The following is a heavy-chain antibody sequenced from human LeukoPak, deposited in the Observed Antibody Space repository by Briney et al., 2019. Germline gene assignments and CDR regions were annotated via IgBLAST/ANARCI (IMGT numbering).Heavy chain of an antibody. CDR1: GFTFSSYA. V-gene: IGHV3-30*04. D-gene: IGHD3-10*01. Sequence: GGSLRLSCAAPGFTFSSYAMHWVRQAPGKGLEWAAVISYDGSNKYYADSVKGRFTISRDNSKNTLYLQMNSLRAEDTAVYYCARGIIMVRGGTFYWGQGTLVTVSS. CDR3: ARGIIMVRGGTFY. J-gene: IGHJ4*02. CDR2: ISYDGSNK.